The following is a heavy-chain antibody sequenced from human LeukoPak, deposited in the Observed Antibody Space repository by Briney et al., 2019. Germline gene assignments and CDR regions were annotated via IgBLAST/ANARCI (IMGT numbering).Heavy chain of an antibody. V-gene: IGHV3-23*01. J-gene: IGHJ6*02. D-gene: IGHD1-1*01. CDR3: ARSFWNDLEYYYNGLDV. CDR1: GFTFSSYE. CDR2: ISGSGDST. Sequence: GGSLRLSCAGSGFTFSSYEMTWVRQAPGKGLVWVSAISGSGDSTYYADSVKGRFTISRDNSKNTLHLQMNSMRAEDTAVYYCARSFWNDLEYYYNGLDVWGQGTTVTVSS.